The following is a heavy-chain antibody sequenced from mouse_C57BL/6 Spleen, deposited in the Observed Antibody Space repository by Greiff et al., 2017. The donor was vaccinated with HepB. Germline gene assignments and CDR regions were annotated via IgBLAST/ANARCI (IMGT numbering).Heavy chain of an antibody. CDR3: ARHVDSSGYGDYFDY. D-gene: IGHD3-2*02. V-gene: IGHV5-15*01. Sequence: DVKLVESGGGLVQPGGSLKLSCAASGFTFSDYGMAWVRQAPRKGPEWVAFISNLAYSIYYADTVTGRFTISRENAKNTLYLEMSSLRSEDTAMYYCARHVDSSGYGDYFDYWGQGTTLTVSS. CDR2: ISNLAYSI. J-gene: IGHJ2*01. CDR1: GFTFSDYG.